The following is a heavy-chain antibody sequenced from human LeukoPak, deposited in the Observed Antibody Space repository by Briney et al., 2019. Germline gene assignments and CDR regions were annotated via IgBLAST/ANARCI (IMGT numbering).Heavy chain of an antibody. J-gene: IGHJ4*02. V-gene: IGHV1-18*01. CDR3: ARDQAPRGIDY. Sequence: ASVKVSCKASGYTWTSHGISWVRQAPGQGLEWMGWISFYNGNTNYARKFQGRMTMTTDTSTSTAYMELRSLRSDDTAVYYCARDQAPRGIDYWGQGTLVIVSS. D-gene: IGHD3-10*01. CDR1: GYTWTSHG. CDR2: ISFYNGNT.